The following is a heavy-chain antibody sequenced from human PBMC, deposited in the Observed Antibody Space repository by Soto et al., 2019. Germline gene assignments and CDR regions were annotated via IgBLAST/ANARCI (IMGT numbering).Heavy chain of an antibody. CDR2: ISGSGIST. J-gene: IGHJ6*02. CDR1: GFTFSTYP. Sequence: EVQLLESGGGLVQPGGSLRLSCAASGFTFSTYPMNWVHQAPGKGLEWVSGISGSGISTYYADSVKGRFTISRDNSKNTVFLQMNSLRAEDTAVYYCAKPPVITASYYYYDMDVWGQGTTVTVSS. CDR3: AKPPVITASYYYYDMDV. D-gene: IGHD4-4*01. V-gene: IGHV3-23*01.